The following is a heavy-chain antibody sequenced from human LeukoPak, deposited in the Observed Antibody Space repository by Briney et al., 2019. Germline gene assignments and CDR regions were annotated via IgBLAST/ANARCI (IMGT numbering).Heavy chain of an antibody. CDR1: GFSFSNYA. Sequence: GGSLRLSCAASGFSFSNYAMSWVRQAPARGPEWVSSIRGAGETFYADSVKGRFTLSRDDSRNTVYLQLNNLRVEDTAIYYCAKANWVSNADAVWWGQGTQVTVSS. V-gene: IGHV3-23*01. D-gene: IGHD1-1*01. CDR3: AKANWVSNADAVW. J-gene: IGHJ4*02. CDR2: IRGAGET.